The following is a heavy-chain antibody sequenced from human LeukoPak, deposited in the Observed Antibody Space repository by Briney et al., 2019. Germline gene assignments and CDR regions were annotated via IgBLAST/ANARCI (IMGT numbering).Heavy chain of an antibody. CDR3: ARAVTTPYNWFDP. J-gene: IGHJ5*02. D-gene: IGHD1-1*01. CDR2: VYYSGST. CDR1: GGSFSSYY. Sequence: SETLSLTCTVSGGSFSSYYWNWVRQPLGKGLEWIGYVYYSGSTNYNPSLKSRVTISVDTSKNQFSLKLTSVTAADTAVYYCARAVTTPYNWFDPWGQGTLVTVSS. V-gene: IGHV4-59*01.